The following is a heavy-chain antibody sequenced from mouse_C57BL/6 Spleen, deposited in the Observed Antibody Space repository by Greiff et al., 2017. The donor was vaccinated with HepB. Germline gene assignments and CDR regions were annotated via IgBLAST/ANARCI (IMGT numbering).Heavy chain of an antibody. CDR1: GYTFTSYW. Sequence: VQLQQPGAELVRPGSSVKLSCKASGYTFTSYWMHWVKQRPIQGLEWIGNIDPSDSETHYNQKFKDKATLTVDKSYSTAYMQLSSLTSRHSAVYYCARRWYYGSSPDYFDYWGQGTTLTVSS. V-gene: IGHV1-52*01. CDR3: ARRWYYGSSPDYFDY. J-gene: IGHJ2*01. D-gene: IGHD1-1*01. CDR2: IDPSDSET.